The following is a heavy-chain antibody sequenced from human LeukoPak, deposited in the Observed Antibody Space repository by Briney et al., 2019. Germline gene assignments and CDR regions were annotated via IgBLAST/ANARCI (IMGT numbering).Heavy chain of an antibody. Sequence: GGSLRLSCAASGFTLSSYGMNWVRQAPGKGLEWVSYINSGSRIMYYADSVKGRFTVSRDNAESSLYLQMTSLTDEDTAVYHRARGRDGISKEAYNWFDPWGQGTLVTVSS. CDR1: GFTLSSYG. CDR2: INSGSRIM. CDR3: ARGRDGISKEAYNWFDP. V-gene: IGHV3-48*02. J-gene: IGHJ5*02. D-gene: IGHD4-11*01.